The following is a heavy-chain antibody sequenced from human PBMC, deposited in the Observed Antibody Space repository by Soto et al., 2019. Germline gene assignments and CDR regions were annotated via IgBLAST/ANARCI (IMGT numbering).Heavy chain of an antibody. D-gene: IGHD3-16*01. CDR2: IKQDGSEK. Sequence: PGGSLRLSCAASGFPFSRYWMSWVRQAPGKGLEWVANIKQDGSEKYYVDSVKGRFTISRDNAKNSLYLQMNSLRAEDTAVYYCARKGAGRTDFQGLWKTNYYYYYGMDVWGQGATVTVSS. V-gene: IGHV3-7*01. J-gene: IGHJ6*02. CDR3: ARKGAGRTDFQGLWKTNYYYYYGMDV. CDR1: GFPFSRYW.